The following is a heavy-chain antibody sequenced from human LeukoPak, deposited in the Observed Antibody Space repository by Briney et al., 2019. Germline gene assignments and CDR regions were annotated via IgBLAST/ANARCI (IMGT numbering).Heavy chain of an antibody. CDR2: INHSGST. D-gene: IGHD3-22*01. CDR3: ARAVYYYDSSGYYYQYFDY. J-gene: IGHJ4*02. V-gene: IGHV4-39*07. CDR1: GGSISNSFYY. Sequence: SETLSLTCTVSGGSISNSFYYWSWIRQPPGKGLEWIGEINHSGSTNYNPSLKSRVTISVDKSKNQFSLKLSSVTAADTAVYYCARAVYYYDSSGYYYQYFDYWGQGTLVTVSS.